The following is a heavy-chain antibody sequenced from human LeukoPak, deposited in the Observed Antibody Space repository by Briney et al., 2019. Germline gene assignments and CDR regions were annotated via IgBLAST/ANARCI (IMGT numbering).Heavy chain of an antibody. D-gene: IGHD1-26*01. V-gene: IGHV3-30*18. CDR1: GFTFSSYG. CDR2: ISYDGSNK. Sequence: PGGSLRLSCAASGFTFSSYGMHWVRQAPGKGLEWVAVISYDGSNKYYADSVKGRFTISRGNSKNTLCLQMNSLRAEDTAVYYCAKSYVVGAEWGHFDYWGQGTLVTVSS. J-gene: IGHJ4*02. CDR3: AKSYVVGAEWGHFDY.